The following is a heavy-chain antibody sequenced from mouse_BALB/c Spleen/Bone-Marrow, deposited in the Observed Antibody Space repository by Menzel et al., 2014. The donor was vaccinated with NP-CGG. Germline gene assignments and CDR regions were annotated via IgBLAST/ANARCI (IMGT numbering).Heavy chain of an antibody. Sequence: EVQLQQSGPELVKPGASMKISCKASGYSFTGYTMNWVKQSHGENLEWIGLINPYNGGTSYNQKFKDKATLTVDKSSSTAYMELLSLTSEDSAVYYCARGLEYAVDYWGQGTSVTVSS. CDR1: GYSFTGYT. J-gene: IGHJ4*01. CDR3: ARGLEYAVDY. CDR2: INPYNGGT. V-gene: IGHV1-18*01. D-gene: IGHD2-13*01.